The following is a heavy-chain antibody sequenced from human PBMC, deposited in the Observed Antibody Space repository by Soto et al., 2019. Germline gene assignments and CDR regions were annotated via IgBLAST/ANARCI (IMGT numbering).Heavy chain of an antibody. CDR3: AREDPGGSGSYYSPNFDY. CDR1: GFTFSSYA. D-gene: IGHD3-10*01. J-gene: IGHJ4*02. CDR2: ISSNGGST. V-gene: IGHV3-64*01. Sequence: GGSLRLSCAASGFTFSSYAMHWVRQAPGKGLEYVSAISSNGGSTYYANSVKGRFTISRDNSKNTLYLQMGSLRAEDMAVYYCAREDPGGSGSYYSPNFDYWGQGTLVTVSS.